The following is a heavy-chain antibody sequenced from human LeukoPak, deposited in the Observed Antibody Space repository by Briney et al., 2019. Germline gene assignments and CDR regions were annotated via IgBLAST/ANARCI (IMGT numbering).Heavy chain of an antibody. Sequence: EGSLRLSCAASGFTFRSYGMSWVRQAPGKGLEWVAGISGSGGGTYYADSVKGRFTISRDNPKNTLYLQMNSLRAEDTAVYFCAKRGVVIRVILVGFHKEAYYFDSWGQGALVTVSS. CDR3: AKRGVVIRVILVGFHKEAYYFDS. CDR2: ISGSGGGT. D-gene: IGHD2-2*01. J-gene: IGHJ4*02. V-gene: IGHV3-23*01. CDR1: GFTFRSYG.